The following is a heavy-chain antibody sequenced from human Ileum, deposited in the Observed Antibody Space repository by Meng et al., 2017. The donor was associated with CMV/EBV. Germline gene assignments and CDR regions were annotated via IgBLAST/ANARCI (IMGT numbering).Heavy chain of an antibody. J-gene: IGHJ5*02. V-gene: IGHV4-39*01. Sequence: TGTGSGGSISSNNYWGWIRQPPGKGLEWIGSIHYSGNTYYNSSLKSRLTISIDTSKNQFSLNLSSVTAADTAVYSCGRHRQWLIGLDPWGQGTLVTVSS. D-gene: IGHD6-19*01. CDR1: GGSISSNNY. CDR3: GRHRQWLIGLDP. CDR2: IHYSGNT.